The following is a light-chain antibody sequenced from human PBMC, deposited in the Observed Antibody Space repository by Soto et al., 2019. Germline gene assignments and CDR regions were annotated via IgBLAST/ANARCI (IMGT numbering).Light chain of an antibody. Sequence: AIRMTQSQSSLSASTGGRVSITCRASQGISSFLAWYQQKPGKAPKLLIYAASTLQSGVPSRFSGSGSGTDFTLTISCLQSEDFATYCCQQYYSYPPTFGQGTKVEIK. J-gene: IGKJ1*01. V-gene: IGKV1-8*01. CDR1: QGISSF. CDR3: QQYYSYPPT. CDR2: AAS.